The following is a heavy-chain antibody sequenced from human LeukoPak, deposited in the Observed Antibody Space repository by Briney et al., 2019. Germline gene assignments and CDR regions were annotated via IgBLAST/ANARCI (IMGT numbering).Heavy chain of an antibody. CDR1: GGSISSGGYY. D-gene: IGHD2-15*01. CDR2: IYHSGST. Sequence: SETLSLTCTVSGGSISSGGYYWSWIRQPPGKGLEWIGYIYHSGSTYYNPSLKSRVTISVDRSKNQFSLKLSSVTAADTAVYYCARFSVVVVAGFDYWGQGTLVTVSS. CDR3: ARFSVVVVAGFDY. V-gene: IGHV4-30-2*01. J-gene: IGHJ4*02.